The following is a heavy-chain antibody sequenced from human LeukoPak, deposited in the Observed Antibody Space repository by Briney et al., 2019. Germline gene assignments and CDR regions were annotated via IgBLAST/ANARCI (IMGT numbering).Heavy chain of an antibody. CDR1: GYTFTSYA. D-gene: IGHD1-26*01. Sequence: ASVKVSCKASGYTFTSYAITWVRQAPGQGLEWVGWISTFSGNTNYAQKLQGRVTMTTDTSTSTAYMEVRSLRSDDTAVYYCARRKSGETFFDYWGQGTLVTVSS. V-gene: IGHV1-18*01. CDR2: ISTFSGNT. J-gene: IGHJ4*02. CDR3: ARRKSGETFFDY.